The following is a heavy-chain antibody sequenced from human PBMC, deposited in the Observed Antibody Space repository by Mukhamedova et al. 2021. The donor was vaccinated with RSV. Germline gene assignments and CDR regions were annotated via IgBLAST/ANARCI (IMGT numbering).Heavy chain of an antibody. V-gene: IGHV3-21*01. CDR2: SSSSSYI. D-gene: IGHD2-2*01. J-gene: IGHJ6*02. Sequence: SSSSSYIYYADSVKGRFTISRDNAKNSLYLQMNSLRAEDTAVYYCARVRDCGSTSCYYYYYGMDVWGQGTTVTVSS. CDR3: ARVRDCGSTSCYYYYYGMDV.